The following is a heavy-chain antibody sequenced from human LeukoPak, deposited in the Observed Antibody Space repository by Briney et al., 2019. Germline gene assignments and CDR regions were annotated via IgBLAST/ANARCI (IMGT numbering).Heavy chain of an antibody. CDR2: ISYDGSNK. V-gene: IGHV3-30-3*01. D-gene: IGHD6-19*01. Sequence: GGSLRLSCAASAFTFSSYWMHWVRQAPGKGLEWVAVISYDGSNKYYADSVKGRFTISRDNSKNTLYLQMNSLRAEDTAVYYRARILYSSGWYTFDYWGQGTLVTVSS. CDR3: ARILYSSGWYTFDY. CDR1: AFTFSSYW. J-gene: IGHJ4*02.